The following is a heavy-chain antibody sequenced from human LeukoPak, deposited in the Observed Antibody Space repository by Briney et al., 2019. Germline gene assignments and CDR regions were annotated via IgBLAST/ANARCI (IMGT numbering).Heavy chain of an antibody. D-gene: IGHD6-19*01. Sequence: VTVSFQGTVGTFSCYAISWVRQAPGQGLAWMGGLIPIFGTANLAQTFHVRVTIPADGSTPTAYIDLSRLTCKDTAVYFCARERGYPVGVAGSFRYNYMDACGEGTTVTTSS. CDR2: LIPIFGTA. CDR3: ARERGYPVGVAGSFRYNYMDA. CDR1: VGTFSCYA. J-gene: IGHJ6*03. V-gene: IGHV1-69*13.